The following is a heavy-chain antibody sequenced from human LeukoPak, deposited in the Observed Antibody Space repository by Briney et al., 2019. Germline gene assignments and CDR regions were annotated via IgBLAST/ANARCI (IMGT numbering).Heavy chain of an antibody. D-gene: IGHD5-12*01. CDR1: GFTFSIYS. Sequence: PGGSLRLSCAASGFTFSIYSMNWVRQAPGKGLEWVSSISSSSSYIYYADSVKGRFTISRDNAKNSLYLQMNSLRAEDTALYYCAKSFSGLPRRGACDMWGKGKMLTLSS. CDR2: ISSSSSYI. CDR3: AKSFSGLPRRGACDM. J-gene: IGHJ3*02. V-gene: IGHV3-21*04.